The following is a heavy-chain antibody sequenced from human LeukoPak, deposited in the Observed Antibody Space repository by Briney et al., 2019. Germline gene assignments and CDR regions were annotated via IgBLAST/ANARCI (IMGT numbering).Heavy chain of an antibody. J-gene: IGHJ5*02. D-gene: IGHD2-8*01. CDR1: GYTFTGYY. Sequence: ASVKVSCKASGYTFTGYYMHWVRQAPGQGLEWMGWINPNSGGTNYAQKFQGRVTMTRDTSISTAYMELSRLRSDDTAVYYCARDRIVLMVYAPHNWFDPRGQGTLVTVSS. CDR2: INPNSGGT. V-gene: IGHV1-2*02. CDR3: ARDRIVLMVYAPHNWFDP.